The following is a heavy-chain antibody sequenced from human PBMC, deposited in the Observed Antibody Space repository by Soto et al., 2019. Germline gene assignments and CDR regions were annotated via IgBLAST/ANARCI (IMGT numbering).Heavy chain of an antibody. Sequence: GGSLRLSCVASGFSLYSYVIHWVRQAPGKGLEWVAVISYDGSNKYYADSVKGRFTISRDDSKRVLYLQMSNLTVEDTALYYCARDRSHSWAFDYWGQGTLVTVSS. CDR3: ARDRSHSWAFDY. J-gene: IGHJ4*02. CDR1: GFSLYSYV. V-gene: IGHV3-30*03. CDR2: ISYDGSNK. D-gene: IGHD6-13*01.